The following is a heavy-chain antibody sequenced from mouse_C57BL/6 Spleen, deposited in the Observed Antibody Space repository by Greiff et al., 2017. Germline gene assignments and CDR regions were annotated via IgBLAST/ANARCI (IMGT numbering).Heavy chain of an antibody. CDR1: GYTFTSYW. V-gene: IGHV1-52*01. J-gene: IGHJ2*01. CDR3: ARSNYGSYYFDY. CDR2: IDPSDSET. Sequence: QVQLKQPGAELVRPGSSVKLSCKASGYTFTSYWMHWVKQRPIQGLEWIGNIDPSDSETHYNQKFKDKATLTVDKSSSTAYMQLSSLTSDDSAVYYCARSNYGSYYFDYWGQGTTLTVYS. D-gene: IGHD2-2*01.